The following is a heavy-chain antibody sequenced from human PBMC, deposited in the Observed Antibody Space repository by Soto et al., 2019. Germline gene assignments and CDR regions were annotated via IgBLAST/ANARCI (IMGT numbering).Heavy chain of an antibody. V-gene: IGHV1-69*13. J-gene: IGHJ4*02. Sequence: SVKVSCKASGGTFSSYAISWVRQAPGQGLEWMGGIIPIFGTANYAQKFQGRVTITADESTSTAYMELSSLRSEDTAVYYCARRLIVGATRYYFDYWGQGTLVTVSS. D-gene: IGHD1-26*01. CDR2: IIPIFGTA. CDR3: ARRLIVGATRYYFDY. CDR1: GGTFSSYA.